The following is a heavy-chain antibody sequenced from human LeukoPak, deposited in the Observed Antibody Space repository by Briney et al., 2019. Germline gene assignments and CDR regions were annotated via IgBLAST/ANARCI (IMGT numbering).Heavy chain of an antibody. V-gene: IGHV4-31*03. CDR3: ARHYDTSGGAFDI. CDR2: IYYSGST. CDR1: GGSISSGGYY. Sequence: SQTLSLTCTVSGGSISSGGYYWSWIRQHPGRGLEWIGYIYYSGSTYYNPSLKSRVTISVDTSKNQFSLKLSSVTAADTAVYYCARHYDTSGGAFDIWGQGTMVTVSS. J-gene: IGHJ3*02. D-gene: IGHD3-22*01.